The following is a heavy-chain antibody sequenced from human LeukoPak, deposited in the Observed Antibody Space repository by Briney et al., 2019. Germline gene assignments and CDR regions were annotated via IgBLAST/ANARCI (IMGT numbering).Heavy chain of an antibody. CDR1: GFTFSSYA. V-gene: IGHV3-30*01. Sequence: PGGSLRLSCVASGFTFSSYAMHWVRQAPGKGLEWVAVISYDGSNKYYADSVKGRFTISRDNSKNTLYLQMNSLRAEDTAVYYCARVWSSGYTKDYWGQGTLVTVSS. CDR3: ARVWSSGYTKDY. D-gene: IGHD3-22*01. J-gene: IGHJ4*02. CDR2: ISYDGSNK.